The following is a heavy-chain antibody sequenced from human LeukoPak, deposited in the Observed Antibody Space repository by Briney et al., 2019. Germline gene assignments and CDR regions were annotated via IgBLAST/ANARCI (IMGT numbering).Heavy chain of an antibody. D-gene: IGHD4-17*01. CDR1: GGTFSSYA. J-gene: IGHJ6*03. CDR3: AGGTVTTPLYYYYYMDV. Sequence: GSSVKVSCKASGGTFSSYAISWVRQAPGQGLEWMGGIIPIFGTANYAQKFQGRVTITTDESTSTAYMELSSLRSEDTAVYYCAGGTVTTPLYYYYYMDVWGKGTTVTVSS. CDR2: IIPIFGTA. V-gene: IGHV1-69*05.